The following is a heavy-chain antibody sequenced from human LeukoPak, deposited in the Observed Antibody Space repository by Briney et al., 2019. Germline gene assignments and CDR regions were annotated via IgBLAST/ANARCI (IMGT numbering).Heavy chain of an antibody. CDR2: IYYSGST. D-gene: IGHD1-26*01. CDR1: GGSISSSSYY. Sequence: SETLSLTCTVSGGSISSSSYYWGWIRQPPGKGLEWIGSIYYSGSTYYNPSLKSRVTISVDTSKNQFSLKLSSVTAADTAVYYCARVMGATIAGWGQGTLVTVSS. CDR3: ARVMGATIAG. J-gene: IGHJ4*02. V-gene: IGHV4-39*07.